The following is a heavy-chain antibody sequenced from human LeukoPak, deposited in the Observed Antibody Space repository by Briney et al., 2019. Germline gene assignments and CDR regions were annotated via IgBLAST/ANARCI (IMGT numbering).Heavy chain of an antibody. Sequence: ASVKVSCKASGYTFTGYYMHWVRQAPGQGLEWMGWINPNSGGTDYAQKFQGRVTMTRDTSISTAYMKLSRLRSDDTAVYYCARGDDNGDYEAIDWGQGTLVTVSS. V-gene: IGHV1-2*02. J-gene: IGHJ4*02. CDR1: GYTFTGYY. CDR2: INPNSGGT. D-gene: IGHD4-17*01. CDR3: ARGDDNGDYEAID.